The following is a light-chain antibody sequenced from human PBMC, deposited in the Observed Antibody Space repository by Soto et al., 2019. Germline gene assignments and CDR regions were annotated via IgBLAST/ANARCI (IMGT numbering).Light chain of an antibody. Sequence: AIQMTQSPSSLSATVGDRVTITCRASQDIRYGLSWYQQKPGKAPKLLIYAASSLQRGVPSRFSGSGSGTDFTLTISSLQPEDFATYSCLQHTNYPWTFGKGTKVDIK. CDR3: LQHTNYPWT. V-gene: IGKV1-6*01. CDR1: QDIRYG. CDR2: AAS. J-gene: IGKJ1*01.